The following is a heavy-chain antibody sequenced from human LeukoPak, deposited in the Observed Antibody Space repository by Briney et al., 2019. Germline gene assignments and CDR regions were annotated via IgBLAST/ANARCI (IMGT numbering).Heavy chain of an antibody. CDR1: GFTFSSYA. Sequence: GASLRHSCAASGFTFSSYATSWVRQAPGKGREWVSAISGSGGSTYYADPVKGRFTISRDNSKNTLYLQMNSLRAEDTAVYYCAKAHYDFWSGYWVFDYWGQGTLVTVSS. CDR3: AKAHYDFWSGYWVFDY. CDR2: ISGSGGST. D-gene: IGHD3-3*01. J-gene: IGHJ4*02. V-gene: IGHV3-23*01.